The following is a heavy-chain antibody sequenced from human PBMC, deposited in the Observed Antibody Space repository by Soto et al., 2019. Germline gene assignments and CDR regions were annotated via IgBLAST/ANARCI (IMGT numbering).Heavy chain of an antibody. D-gene: IGHD3-3*01. V-gene: IGHV1-3*01. CDR2: INAGNGNT. J-gene: IGHJ6*02. CDR3: ARDPRRTIFGVNLDYGMDV. CDR1: GYTFTSYA. Sequence: ASVKVSCKASGYTFTSYAMHWVRQAPGQRLEWMGWINAGNGNTKYSQKFQGRVTITRDTSASTAYMELGSLRSEDTAVYYCARDPRRTIFGVNLDYGMDVWGQGTTVTVSS.